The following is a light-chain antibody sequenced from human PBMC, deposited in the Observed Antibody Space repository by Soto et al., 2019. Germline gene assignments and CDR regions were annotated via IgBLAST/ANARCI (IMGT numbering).Light chain of an antibody. CDR3: QQLNSYPVT. V-gene: IGKV1-9*01. CDR1: QGISSY. CDR2: DAS. Sequence: IQLNQSPSSLSASVGDRDTITCRASQGISSYLAWYQQKPGKAPKLLIYDASTLASVVPSRFSGSGSGTDVILTISSLQPEDFANYYCQQLNSYPVTFGQGTRLEI. J-gene: IGKJ5*01.